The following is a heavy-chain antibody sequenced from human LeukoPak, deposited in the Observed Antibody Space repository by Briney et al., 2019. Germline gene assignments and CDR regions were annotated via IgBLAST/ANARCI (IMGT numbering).Heavy chain of an antibody. CDR2: ISGSSGII. CDR3: ARGSTYCESSGQVPFDY. D-gene: IGHD3-22*01. CDR1: GFTFNTYT. J-gene: IGHJ4*02. V-gene: IGHV3-48*01. Sequence: GGSLGLSCAASGFTFNTYTMNWVRQAPGKGLEWVSYISGSSGIIDYADSVRGRFTISRDNAKNSLYLQMNSLRAEDTAVYYCARGSTYCESSGQVPFDYWGQGTLVTVSS.